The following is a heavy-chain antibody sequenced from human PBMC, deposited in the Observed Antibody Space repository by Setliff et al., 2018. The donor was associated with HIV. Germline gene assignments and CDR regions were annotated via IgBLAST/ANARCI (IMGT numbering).Heavy chain of an antibody. J-gene: IGHJ4*02. V-gene: IGHV4-38-2*01. Sequence: SETLSLTCAVSAYSISSGYYWGWIRQPPGKGLEWIGSIYHSGSIYYNPSLKSRVTISVDTSKNQFSLKLSSVTAADTAVYYCSRTTVVAVPAANYYFDPWGQGTLVTV. CDR3: SRTTVVAVPAANYYFDP. D-gene: IGHD2-2*01. CDR2: IYHSGSI. CDR1: AYSISSGYY.